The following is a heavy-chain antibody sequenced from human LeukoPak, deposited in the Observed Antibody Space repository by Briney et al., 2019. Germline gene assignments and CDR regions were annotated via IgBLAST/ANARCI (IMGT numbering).Heavy chain of an antibody. CDR2: MNPNSANT. J-gene: IGHJ4*02. V-gene: IGHV1-8*01. D-gene: IGHD2-8*02. Sequence: AASAKVSCKASGYTFTTYDINWVRQATGQGLEWMGWMNPNSANTGYAQKFQGRVTITRNTSISTAYMELNSLRSDDTAVYYCARARLVRGPVTPLYYFDYWGQGVLVSVSS. CDR3: ARARLVRGPVTPLYYFDY. CDR1: GYTFTTYD.